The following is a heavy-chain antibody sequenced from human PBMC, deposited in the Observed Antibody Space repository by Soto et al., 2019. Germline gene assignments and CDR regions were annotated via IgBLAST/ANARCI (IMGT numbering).Heavy chain of an antibody. CDR2: INHSGST. Sequence: SETLSLTCAVYGGSFSGYYWSWIRQPPGKGLEWIGEINHSGSTNYNPSLKSRVTISVDTSKNQFSLKLSSVTAADTAVYYCARVPMTTVSYFDYWGQGTLVTVSS. V-gene: IGHV4-34*01. CDR1: GGSFSGYY. CDR3: ARVPMTTVSYFDY. D-gene: IGHD4-17*01. J-gene: IGHJ4*02.